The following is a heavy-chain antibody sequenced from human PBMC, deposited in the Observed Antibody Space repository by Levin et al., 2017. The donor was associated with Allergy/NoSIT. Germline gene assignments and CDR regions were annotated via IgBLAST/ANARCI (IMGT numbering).Heavy chain of an antibody. V-gene: IGHV3-23*01. Sequence: GESLKMSCAASGFTFNNYAMSWVRQAPGKWLEWVSAIINSGVGTYYADSVKGRFTISRDNSKNTMYLQMNSLRAEDTAVYFCAKDAIRGSDQPYYFDYWGQGTLVTASS. CDR1: GFTFNNYA. CDR2: IINSGVGT. D-gene: IGHD6-19*01. J-gene: IGHJ4*02. CDR3: AKDAIRGSDQPYYFDY.